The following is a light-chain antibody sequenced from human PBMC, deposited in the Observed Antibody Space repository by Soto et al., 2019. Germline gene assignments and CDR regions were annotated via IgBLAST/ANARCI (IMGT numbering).Light chain of an antibody. V-gene: IGKV1-9*01. Sequence: DIQLTQSPSFLSASVGDRVTITCRASQGISSYLAWYQQKPGKAPKLLIYAASTLKSRVPSRFSGSGSGTEFTLTISSLQPEDFATYYCQHLNSYPPTFGGRTKVEMK. CDR1: QGISSY. CDR2: AAS. J-gene: IGKJ4*01. CDR3: QHLNSYPPT.